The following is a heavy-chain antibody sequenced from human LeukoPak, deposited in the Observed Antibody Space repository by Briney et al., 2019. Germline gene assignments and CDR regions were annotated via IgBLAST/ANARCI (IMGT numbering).Heavy chain of an antibody. J-gene: IGHJ4*02. D-gene: IGHD4-17*01. CDR1: GYSLTDLS. CDR2: FDPEHGET. CDR3: ATLGVVKLPKTMTRWYY. V-gene: IGHV1-24*01. Sequence: GASVKVSCKVSGYSLTDLSMHWVRQPPGKGLEWMGCFDPEHGETIYAQKFQGRVTMTEDASTDTAYMELSSLKSEDTAVYFCATLGVVKLPKTMTRWYYWGQGTLVTVSS.